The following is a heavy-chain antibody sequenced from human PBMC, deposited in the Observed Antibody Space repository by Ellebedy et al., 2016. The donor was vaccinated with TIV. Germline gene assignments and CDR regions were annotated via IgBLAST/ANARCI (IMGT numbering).Heavy chain of an antibody. D-gene: IGHD3-10*01. J-gene: IGHJ5*02. CDR1: GYTFTSVH. CDR2: MNPDSGNT. CDR3: ARGSDYYDP. V-gene: IGHV1-8*01. Sequence: ASVKVSXKASGYTFTSVHISWVRQATGQGLEWMGWMNPDSGNTVYAENFQGRVTMTRNTSISTAYMELSSLRSEDTAVYYCARGSDYYDPWGQGTLVTVSS.